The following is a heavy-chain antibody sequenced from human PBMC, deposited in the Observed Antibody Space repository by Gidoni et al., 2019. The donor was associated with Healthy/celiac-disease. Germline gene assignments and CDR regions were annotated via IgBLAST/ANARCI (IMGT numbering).Heavy chain of an antibody. CDR1: GGTFSSYA. D-gene: IGHD2-15*01. J-gene: IGHJ3*02. CDR2: IIPIFGTA. Sequence: QVQLVQSGAEVKKPGSSGKGSGKASGGTFSSYAISWVRQAPGQGLEWMGGIIPIFGTANYAQKFQGRVTITADESTSTAYMELSSLRSEDTAVYYCAREPTEYCSGGSCYGAFDIWGQGTMVTVSS. CDR3: AREPTEYCSGGSCYGAFDI. V-gene: IGHV1-69*01.